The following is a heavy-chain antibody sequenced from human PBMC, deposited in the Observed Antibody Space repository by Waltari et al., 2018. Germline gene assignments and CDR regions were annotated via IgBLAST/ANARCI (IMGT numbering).Heavy chain of an antibody. Sequence: QVQLQQSGPGLVKPSETLSLTCTVSGGPMGSYSWSWIRQPAGKGLEWIGRIYTHGSTNYNPSLSSRLTLSVDTSKRQFSLKLSSVTAADTAVYYCARDRTVPEEYGMDVWGQGTTVTVSS. CDR3: ARDRTVPEEYGMDV. V-gene: IGHV4-4*07. CDR2: IYTHGST. D-gene: IGHD2-2*01. J-gene: IGHJ6*02. CDR1: GGPMGSYS.